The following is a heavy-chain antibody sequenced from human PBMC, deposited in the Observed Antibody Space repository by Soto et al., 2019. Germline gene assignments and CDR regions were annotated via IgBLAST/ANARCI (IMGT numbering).Heavy chain of an antibody. Sequence: SETLSLTCAVSGGSVSNSDYYWGWIRQSPGEGLEWIGSVSFSGTTYPKSSLKSRVIMSVDTSKNQFSLRLASVTAADSAVYYCASQQSYYDSNGYPASDAFDIWGQGTVVTVSS. V-gene: IGHV4-39*01. CDR3: ASQQSYYDSNGYPASDAFDI. D-gene: IGHD3-22*01. CDR1: GGSVSNSDYY. J-gene: IGHJ3*02. CDR2: VSFSGTT.